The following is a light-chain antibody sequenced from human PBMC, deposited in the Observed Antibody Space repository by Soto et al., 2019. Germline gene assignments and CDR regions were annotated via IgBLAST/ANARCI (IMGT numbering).Light chain of an antibody. V-gene: IGKV1-33*01. CDR1: QDISNH. CDR2: DAS. CDR3: QQYDNFPLT. J-gene: IGKJ3*01. Sequence: DIQMTQSPSSLSASVGDRVTITCQASQDISNHLNWYQQKPGKAPKLLIYDASNLGTGVPSRFSGSGSGTDFTFTITSLRPEDFATYYCQQYDNFPLTFGPGTKVD.